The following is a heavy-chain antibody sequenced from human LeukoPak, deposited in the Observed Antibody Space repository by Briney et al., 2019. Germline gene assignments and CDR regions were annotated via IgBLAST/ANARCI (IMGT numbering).Heavy chain of an antibody. J-gene: IGHJ4*02. Sequence: SCKASGGTFSSYDMRWVRQTTGRGLEWVSGIGTAGDSYSPGSVKGRFTISRENAKNSLYLQMNSLRAGDTAVYYCARADLRGYSLDYWGQGTLVTVSS. CDR2: IGTAGDS. CDR3: ARADLRGYSLDY. CDR1: GGTFSSYD. V-gene: IGHV3-13*01. D-gene: IGHD5-18*01.